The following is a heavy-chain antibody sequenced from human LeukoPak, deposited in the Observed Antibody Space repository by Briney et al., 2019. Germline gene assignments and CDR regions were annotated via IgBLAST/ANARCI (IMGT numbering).Heavy chain of an antibody. Sequence: MPSETLSLTCAVSGGSISSDNWWTWLRQPPGKGLEWIGQIYHSGSTNYSPSLKSRVTISVDKPKNHLSLKLSSVTAADTAVYYCARGAVGWHQLGIDFWGQGALVTVSS. CDR2: IYHSGST. J-gene: IGHJ4*02. V-gene: IGHV4-4*02. CDR3: ARGAVGWHQLGIDF. CDR1: GGSISSDNW. D-gene: IGHD1-26*01.